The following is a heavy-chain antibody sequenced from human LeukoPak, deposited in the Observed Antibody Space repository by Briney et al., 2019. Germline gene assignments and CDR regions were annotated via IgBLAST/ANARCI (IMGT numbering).Heavy chain of an antibody. D-gene: IGHD2-2*01. CDR2: MNPNSGNT. V-gene: IGHV1-8*01. J-gene: IGHJ6*02. Sequence: ASVKVSCKASGYTFTSYDINWVRQATGQGLEWMGWMNPNSGNTGYAQKFQGRVTMTRNTSISTAYMELSSLRSEDTAEYYCARRTAMHYYYGMDVWGQGTTVTVSS. CDR1: GYTFTSYD. CDR3: ARRTAMHYYYGMDV.